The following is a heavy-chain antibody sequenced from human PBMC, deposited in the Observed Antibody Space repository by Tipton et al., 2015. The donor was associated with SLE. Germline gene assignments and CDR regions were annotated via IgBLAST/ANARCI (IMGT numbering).Heavy chain of an antibody. CDR1: GFTFSNYG. Sequence: SLRLSCAASGFTFSNYGMNWVRQSAAKGLEWVAVIFSDGWNRYYADSVKGRFTISRDNAKNSLYLQMSSLRAGDSAVYYCARDRGYSGYDPPGYFDYWGQGTLVTVSS. D-gene: IGHD5-12*01. CDR2: IFSDGWNR. V-gene: IGHV3-33*08. J-gene: IGHJ4*02. CDR3: ARDRGYSGYDPPGYFDY.